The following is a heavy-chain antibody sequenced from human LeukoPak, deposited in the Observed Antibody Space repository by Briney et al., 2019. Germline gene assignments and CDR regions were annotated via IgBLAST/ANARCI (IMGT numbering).Heavy chain of an antibody. CDR1: GYSFTSYW. CDR3: ASSYYDSSGYYYFDY. CDR2: IYPGDSDT. J-gene: IGHJ4*02. Sequence: GESLKISCKGSGYSFTSYWIGWVRQIPGKGLEWMGIIYPGDSDTRYSPSFQGQVTISADKSISTAYLQWGSLKASDTAMYYCASSYYDSSGYYYFDYWGQGTMVTVSS. V-gene: IGHV5-51*01. D-gene: IGHD3-22*01.